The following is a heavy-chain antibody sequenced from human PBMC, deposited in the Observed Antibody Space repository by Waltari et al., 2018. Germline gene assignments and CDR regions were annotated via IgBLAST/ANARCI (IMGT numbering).Heavy chain of an antibody. J-gene: IGHJ5*02. CDR2: MDYSGRT. Sequence: QVQLQESGPGLVKPSETLSLTCTVSGGSISSSSYYWGWIRQPPGKGLEWVASMDYSGRTYYNPSLKSRGTIAVDTSKNQFSLEVRSVTAADTAVYYCARGFGSATTSRFDPWGQGIVVTVSS. V-gene: IGHV4-39*07. CDR3: ARGFGSATTSRFDP. D-gene: IGHD5-12*01. CDR1: GGSISSSSYY.